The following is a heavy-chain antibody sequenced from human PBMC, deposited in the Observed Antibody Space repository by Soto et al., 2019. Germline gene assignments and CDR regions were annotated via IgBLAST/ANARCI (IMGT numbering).Heavy chain of an antibody. J-gene: IGHJ5*02. V-gene: IGHV1-2*02. CDR3: ARDHYYDSSGYYRKYNWFDP. CDR2: INPNSGGT. CDR1: GYTFTGYY. Sequence: ASVKVSCKASGYTFTGYYMHWVRQAPGQGLEWMGWINPNSGGTNYAQKFQGRVTMTRDTSISTAYMELSRLRSDDTAVYYCARDHYYDSSGYYRKYNWFDPWGQGTLVTVSS. D-gene: IGHD3-22*01.